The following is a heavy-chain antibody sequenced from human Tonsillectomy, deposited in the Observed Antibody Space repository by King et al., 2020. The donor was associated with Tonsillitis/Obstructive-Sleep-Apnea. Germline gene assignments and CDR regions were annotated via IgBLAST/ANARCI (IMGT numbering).Heavy chain of an antibody. Sequence: VQLVESGGGLVQPGGSLRLSCSASGFTFSSYAMHWVRQAPGKGLEYVSAISSNGGSTYYADSVKGRFTISGDNSKNTLYLQMSSLRAEDTAVYYCVKDESSMVQGVYYYYYYMDVWGKGTTVTVSS. CDR2: ISSNGGST. J-gene: IGHJ6*03. D-gene: IGHD3-10*01. V-gene: IGHV3-64D*06. CDR1: GFTFSSYA. CDR3: VKDESSMVQGVYYYYYYMDV.